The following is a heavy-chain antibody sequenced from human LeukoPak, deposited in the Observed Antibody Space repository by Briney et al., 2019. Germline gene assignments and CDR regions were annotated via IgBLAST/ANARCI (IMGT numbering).Heavy chain of an antibody. CDR1: GFTFSDTY. Sequence: GGSLTLSSAASGFTFSDTYMTWLRQAPGKGREWVSYISNSGSSIYCADSVKGRFTTSRDNAKSSLYLQMNSLRAEDTAVYYCGRGHWGLDYWGQGALVTVSS. V-gene: IGHV3-11*04. J-gene: IGHJ4*02. CDR3: GRGHWGLDY. D-gene: IGHD7-27*01. CDR2: ISNSGSSI.